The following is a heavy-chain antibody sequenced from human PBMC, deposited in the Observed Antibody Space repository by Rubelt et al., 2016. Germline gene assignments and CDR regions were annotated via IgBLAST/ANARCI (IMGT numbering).Heavy chain of an antibody. V-gene: IGHV4-34*01. CDR1: GGSFSGYY. D-gene: IGHD6-19*01. CDR2: INHSGST. Sequence: QVQLQQWGAGLLKPSETLSLTCAVYGGSFSGYYWSWIRQPPGKGLEWIGEINHSGSTNYNPSLKVGVTISVDTAKKQFSLKLGSVTAADTAVYYCRVIGQPVRVAGVKDDYWGQGTLVTVSS. CDR3: RVIGQPVRVAGVKDDY. J-gene: IGHJ4*02.